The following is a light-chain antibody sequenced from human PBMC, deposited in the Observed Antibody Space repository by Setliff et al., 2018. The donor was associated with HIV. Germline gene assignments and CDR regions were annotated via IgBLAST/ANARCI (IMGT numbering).Light chain of an antibody. V-gene: IGLV2-14*01. CDR3: TSYTSSTTLGV. CDR1: SSDIGTYNY. Sequence: SSDIGTYNYVSWYQQQPGKAPKLLISEVSNRPSGVSGRFSGSKSGNTASLTISRLQPEDEADYYCTSYTSSTTLGVFGTGTKVTVL. J-gene: IGLJ1*01. CDR2: EVS.